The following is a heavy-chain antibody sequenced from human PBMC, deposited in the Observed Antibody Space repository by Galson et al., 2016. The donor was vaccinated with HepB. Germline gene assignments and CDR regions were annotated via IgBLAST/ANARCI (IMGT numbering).Heavy chain of an antibody. J-gene: IGHJ3*02. Sequence: LSLTCIVSSGSISSSSYYWGWIRQPPGKGLEWIGSMYHNGGTYYNPSLKSQVTISGDTSKNQFSLKLSSVTAADTAVYYCVEMGGTNGDYGDAFDIWGQGTMVTVSS. CDR3: VEMGGTNGDYGDAFDI. D-gene: IGHD4-17*01. CDR1: SGSISSSSYY. V-gene: IGHV4-39*07. CDR2: MYHNGGT.